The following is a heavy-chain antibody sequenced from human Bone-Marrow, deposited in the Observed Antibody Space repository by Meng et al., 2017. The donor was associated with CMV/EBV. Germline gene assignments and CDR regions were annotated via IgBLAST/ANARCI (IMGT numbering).Heavy chain of an antibody. CDR2: IYPGASDT. CDR1: GYTFTSYW. Sequence: KVSCKGSGYTFTSYWIGWVRQMPRKGLEWMGIIYPGASDTTHSPSFQGQVTISADKSTSAAYLQWSSPMASDTAMYYCARIVVVPAATGSWFDPWGQGTLVTVSS. D-gene: IGHD2-2*01. V-gene: IGHV5-51*01. J-gene: IGHJ5*02. CDR3: ARIVVVPAATGSWFDP.